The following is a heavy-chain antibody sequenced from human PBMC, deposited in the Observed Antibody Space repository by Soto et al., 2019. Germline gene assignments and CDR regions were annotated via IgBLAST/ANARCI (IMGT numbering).Heavy chain of an antibody. CDR3: ARETYYFGSGTYDDGMDV. V-gene: IGHV1-18*04. CDR2: ISIYNDNT. CDR1: GFTFTSYG. Sequence: VQLVQSGSEVKKPGASVKVSCKASGFTFTSYGISWFRQAPGQGLEWMAWISIYNDNTKYAQKFQGRITMTTDTSTSTAYMELRSLRSADTAVYYCARETYYFGSGTYDDGMDVWGQGTTVTVSS. J-gene: IGHJ6*02. D-gene: IGHD3-10*01.